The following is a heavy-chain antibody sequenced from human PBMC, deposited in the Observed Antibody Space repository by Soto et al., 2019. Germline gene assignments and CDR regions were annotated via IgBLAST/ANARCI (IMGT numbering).Heavy chain of an antibody. CDR2: INPSGGST. J-gene: IGHJ6*02. CDR1: GYTFTSYY. D-gene: IGHD3-9*01. V-gene: IGHV1-46*01. CDR3: ARDQYPAGGSRILTGYYKAYYYGMDV. Sequence: ASVKVSCKASGYTFTSYYMHWVRQAPGQGLEWMGIINPSGGSTSYAQKFQGRVTMTRDTSTSTVYMELSSLRSEDTAVYYCARDQYPAGGSRILTGYYKAYYYGMDVWGQGTTVTVSS.